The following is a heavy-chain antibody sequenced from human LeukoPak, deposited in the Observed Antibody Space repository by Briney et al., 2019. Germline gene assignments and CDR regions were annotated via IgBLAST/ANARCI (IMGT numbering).Heavy chain of an antibody. Sequence: PGGSLRLSCAASGFSVSGNYMTWVRQAPEKGLEWVSVIYSGDSPYYADSVKGRFTISRDDSNHTLFLHMNSLTTEDTAVFYCAKSPRRKWDIDYWGQGTVVTVSS. CDR3: AKSPRRKWDIDY. D-gene: IGHD1-26*01. CDR2: IYSGDSP. V-gene: IGHV3-53*05. J-gene: IGHJ4*02. CDR1: GFSVSGNY.